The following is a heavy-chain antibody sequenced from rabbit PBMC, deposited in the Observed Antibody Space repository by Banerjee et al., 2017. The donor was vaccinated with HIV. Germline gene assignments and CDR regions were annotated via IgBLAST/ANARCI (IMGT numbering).Heavy chain of an antibody. Sequence: QSLEESGGDLVKPGASLTLTCTASGFSFSISYYMCWVRQAPGKGLEWIACIYAGSSGTAYYASWAKGRFTVSKTSSTTVTLQMTSLTAADTATYFCASSLGYGYVSFGLWGQGTLVTVS. CDR2: IYAGSSGTA. CDR3: ASSLGYGYVSFGL. D-gene: IGHD6-1*01. V-gene: IGHV1S40*01. J-gene: IGHJ3*01. CDR1: GFSFSISYY.